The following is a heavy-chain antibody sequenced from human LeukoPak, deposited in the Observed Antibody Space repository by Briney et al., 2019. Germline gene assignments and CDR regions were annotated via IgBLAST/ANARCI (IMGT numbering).Heavy chain of an antibody. CDR1: GFTFSSYS. CDR2: ISSSTI. J-gene: IGHJ4*02. D-gene: IGHD2-15*01. V-gene: IGHV3-48*02. CDR3: ARRYCSGVTCHSGFDY. Sequence: GGSLRLSCAASGFTFSSYSFNWVRQAPGKGLEWVSYISSSTIYYADPVKGRFTISRDNAKNSLYLEMNSLRDEDTAVYYCARRYCSGVTCHSGFDYWGQGILVTVSS.